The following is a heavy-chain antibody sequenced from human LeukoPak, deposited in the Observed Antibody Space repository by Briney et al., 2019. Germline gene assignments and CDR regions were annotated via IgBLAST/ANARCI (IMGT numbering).Heavy chain of an antibody. CDR2: ISWNSGSI. CDR1: GFTFDDYA. J-gene: IGHJ4*02. D-gene: IGHD3-22*01. V-gene: IGHV3-9*01. CDR3: AKVNLYYYDSSTYYFDY. Sequence: GGSLRLSCAASGFTFDDYAMHWVRQAPGKGLEWVSGISWNSGSIGYADSVKGRFTISRDNAKNSLYLQMNSLRAEDTAVYYCAKVNLYYYDSSTYYFDYWGQGTLVTVSS.